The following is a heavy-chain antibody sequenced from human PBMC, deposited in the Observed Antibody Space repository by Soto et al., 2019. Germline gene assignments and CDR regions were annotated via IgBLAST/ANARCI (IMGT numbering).Heavy chain of an antibody. CDR1: GYTFTSYG. Sequence: GASVKVSCKASGYTFTSYGISWVRQAPGQGLEWMGWISAYNGNTNYAQKLQGRVTMTTDTSTSTAYMELRSLRSDDTAVYYCARGNYDFWSGPAPSGKYYYYGMDVWGQGTTVTVSS. V-gene: IGHV1-18*01. CDR3: ARGNYDFWSGPAPSGKYYYYGMDV. CDR2: ISAYNGNT. D-gene: IGHD3-3*01. J-gene: IGHJ6*02.